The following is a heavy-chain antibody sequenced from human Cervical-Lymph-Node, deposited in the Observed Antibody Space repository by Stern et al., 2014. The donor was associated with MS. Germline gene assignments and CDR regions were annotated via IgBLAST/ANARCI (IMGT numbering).Heavy chain of an antibody. CDR3: ARAYEGDY. CDR2: ISVSIGNT. CDR1: GYTFTSYG. V-gene: IGHV1-18*01. Sequence: VQLVESGAEVKKPGASVKVSCKASGYTFTSYGFSWVRQAPGQGLEWVGWISVSIGNTNYARKFQGRVTLTTDTSTSTVYMELTNLRSDDTAVYYCARAYEGDYWGQGTLVTVSS. D-gene: IGHD3-3*01. J-gene: IGHJ4*02.